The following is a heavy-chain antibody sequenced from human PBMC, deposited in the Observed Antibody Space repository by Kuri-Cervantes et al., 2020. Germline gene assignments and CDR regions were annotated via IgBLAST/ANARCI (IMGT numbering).Heavy chain of an antibody. CDR1: GFTFDDYA. Sequence: GGSLRLSCADSGFTFDDYAMHWVRQAPGKGLEWVSGISWNSGSIGYADSVKGRFTISRDNAKNSLYLQMISLRAEDTALYYCAKDSFYDSSSFDYWGQGTLVTVSS. CDR2: ISWNSGSI. J-gene: IGHJ4*02. V-gene: IGHV3-9*01. D-gene: IGHD6-13*01. CDR3: AKDSFYDSSSFDY.